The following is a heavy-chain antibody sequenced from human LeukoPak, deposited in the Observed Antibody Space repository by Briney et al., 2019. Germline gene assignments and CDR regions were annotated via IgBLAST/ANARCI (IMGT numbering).Heavy chain of an antibody. Sequence: PSETLSLTCTVSGGSISSGDYYWSWIRQPPGKGLEWIGYIYYSGSTYYNPSLKSRVTISVDTSKNQFSLKLSSVTAADTAVYYCASALMYYDILTGYTDIYYYYYGMDVWGKGTTVTVSS. CDR1: GGSISSGDYY. CDR2: IYYSGST. J-gene: IGHJ6*04. CDR3: ASALMYYDILTGYTDIYYYYYGMDV. D-gene: IGHD3-9*01. V-gene: IGHV4-30-4*01.